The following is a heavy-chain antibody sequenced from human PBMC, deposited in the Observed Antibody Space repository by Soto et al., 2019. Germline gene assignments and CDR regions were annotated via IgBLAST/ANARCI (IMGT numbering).Heavy chain of an antibody. Sequence: EVQLLESGGGLVQPGGSLRLSCAASGFTFISYAMSWVRQAPGKGLEWVSAISGSGGSTYYADAVKGRFTISRDNSKNTLHLQINSLRAEDTAVGYGAKDLRTFITMRVVDDDYWGPGTLVTVSS. CDR1: GFTFISYA. J-gene: IGHJ4*02. V-gene: IGHV3-23*01. D-gene: IGHD3-22*01. CDR3: AKDLRTFITMRVVDDDY. CDR2: ISGSGGST.